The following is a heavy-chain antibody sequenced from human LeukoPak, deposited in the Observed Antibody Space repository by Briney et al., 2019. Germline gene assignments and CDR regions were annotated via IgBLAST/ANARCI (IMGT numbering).Heavy chain of an antibody. D-gene: IGHD1-26*01. CDR1: GGSISSSIYY. Sequence: SETLSLTCTVSGGSISSSIYYWGWIRQPPGKGLEWIGSVYYNANTYYNPSLKSRITISVDTSKNQFSLRLSSVTAADTAVYYCARVGATPRYYNYYGMDVWGQGTTVTVSS. CDR3: ARVGATPRYYNYYGMDV. V-gene: IGHV4-39*07. J-gene: IGHJ6*02. CDR2: VYYNANT.